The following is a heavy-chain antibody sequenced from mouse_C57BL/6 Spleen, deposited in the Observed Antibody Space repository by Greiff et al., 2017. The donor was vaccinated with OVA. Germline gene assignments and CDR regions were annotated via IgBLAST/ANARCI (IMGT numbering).Heavy chain of an antibody. D-gene: IGHD2-3*01. J-gene: IGHJ1*03. Sequence: EVQLQESGPELVKPGASVKISCKASGYSLTGYYMNWVKQSPEKSLEWIGEINPSTGGTTYNQKFKAKATLTVDKSSSTAYMQLKSLTSEDSAVYYCARGGSDDGHWYFDVWGTGTTVTVSS. CDR1: GYSLTGYY. CDR3: ARGGSDDGHWYFDV. CDR2: INPSTGGT. V-gene: IGHV1-42*01.